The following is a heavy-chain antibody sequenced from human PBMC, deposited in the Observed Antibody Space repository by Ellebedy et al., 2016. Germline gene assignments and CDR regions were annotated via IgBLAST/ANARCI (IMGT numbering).Heavy chain of an antibody. CDR1: GGSISSYY. CDR3: ARHRRYSSSSGFDY. J-gene: IGHJ4*02. Sequence: SETLSLTCTVSGGSISSYYWSWIRQPPGKGLEWIGYIYYSGSTNYNPSLKSRVTISVDTSKNQFSLKLSSVTAADTAVYYCARHRRYSSSSGFDYWGQGTLVTVSS. D-gene: IGHD6-6*01. V-gene: IGHV4-59*08. CDR2: IYYSGST.